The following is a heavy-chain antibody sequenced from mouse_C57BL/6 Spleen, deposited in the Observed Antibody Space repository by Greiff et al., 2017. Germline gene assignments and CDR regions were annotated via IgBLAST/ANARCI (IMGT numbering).Heavy chain of an antibody. D-gene: IGHD2-3*01. CDR1: GFTFSNYW. J-gene: IGHJ3*01. V-gene: IGHV6-3*01. Sequence: EVIVEESGGGLVQPGGSMKLSCVASGFTFSNYWMNWVRQSPEKGLEWVAQIRLKSDNYATHYAESVKGRFTISRDDSKSSVYLQMNNLRAEDTGIYYCTEDGYYYPTWFAYWGQGTLVTVSA. CDR2: IRLKSDNYAT. CDR3: TEDGYYYPTWFAY.